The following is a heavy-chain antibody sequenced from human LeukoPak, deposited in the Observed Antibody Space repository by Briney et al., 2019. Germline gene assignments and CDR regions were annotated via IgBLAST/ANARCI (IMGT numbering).Heavy chain of an antibody. V-gene: IGHV5-51*01. CDR3: ARGGGYQYDYVWGSYLGYYYGMDV. J-gene: IGHJ6*02. CDR1: GYSFTSYW. CDR2: IYPGDSDT. Sequence: GESLKISCKGSGYSFTSYWIGWVRQMPGKGLEWMGIIYPGDSDTRYSPSFQGQVTISADKSISTAYLQWSSLKASDTAMYYWARGGGYQYDYVWGSYLGYYYGMDVWGQGTTVTVSS. D-gene: IGHD3-16*02.